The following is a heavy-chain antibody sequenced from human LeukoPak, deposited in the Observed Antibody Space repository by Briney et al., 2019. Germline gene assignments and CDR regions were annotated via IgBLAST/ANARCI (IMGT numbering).Heavy chain of an antibody. CDR3: ALPYYDFWSGYSSMDV. D-gene: IGHD3-3*01. CDR1: GGTFSSYA. J-gene: IGHJ6*03. Sequence: SVKVSCKASGGTFSSYAISWVRQAPGQGLEWMGRIIPIFGTANYAQKFQGRVTISTDESTSTAYMELSSLRSEDTAVYYCALPYYDFWSGYSSMDVWGKGTTVTVSS. CDR2: IIPIFGTA. V-gene: IGHV1-69*05.